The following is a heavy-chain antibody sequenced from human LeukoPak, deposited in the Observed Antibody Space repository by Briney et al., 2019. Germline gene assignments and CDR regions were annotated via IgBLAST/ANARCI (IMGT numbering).Heavy chain of an antibody. Sequence: GGSLRLSCAASGFTFSSYAMSWVRQAPGKGLEWVSAISGSGGSTYYADSVKGRFTISRDNSKNTLYLQMHSLRAEDTAVYYCAKAAVRYFDWLFTPFDYWGQGTLVTVSS. J-gene: IGHJ4*02. CDR3: AKAAVRYFDWLFTPFDY. V-gene: IGHV3-23*01. CDR1: GFTFSSYA. D-gene: IGHD3-9*01. CDR2: ISGSGGST.